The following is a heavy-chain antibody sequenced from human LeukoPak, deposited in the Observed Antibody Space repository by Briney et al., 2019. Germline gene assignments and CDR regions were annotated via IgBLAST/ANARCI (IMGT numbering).Heavy chain of an antibody. CDR2: IIPILGIA. CDR1: GGTFSSYA. V-gene: IGHV1-69*04. Sequence: GASVKVSCKASGGTFSSYAISWVRQAPGQGLEWMGRIIPILGIANYAQKFQGRVTITADKYTSTAYMELSSLRSEDTAVYYCARDGGVVPAAIEAGNWFDPWGQGTLVTVSS. CDR3: ARDGGVVPAAIEAGNWFDP. D-gene: IGHD2-2*01. J-gene: IGHJ5*02.